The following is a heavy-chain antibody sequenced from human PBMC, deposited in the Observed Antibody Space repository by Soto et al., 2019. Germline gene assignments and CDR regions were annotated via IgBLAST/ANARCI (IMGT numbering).Heavy chain of an antibody. D-gene: IGHD2-15*01. CDR2: IYYSGST. CDR3: ARHERFRVYCSGGSCYSKAFDI. CDR1: GGSISSSSYY. J-gene: IGHJ3*02. V-gene: IGHV4-39*01. Sequence: SETLSLTCTVSGGSISSSSYYWGWIRQPPGKGLEWIGSIYYSGSTYYNPSLKSRVTISVDTSKNQFSLKLSSVTAADTAVYYCARHERFRVYCSGGSCYSKAFDIWRQGTMVTVSS.